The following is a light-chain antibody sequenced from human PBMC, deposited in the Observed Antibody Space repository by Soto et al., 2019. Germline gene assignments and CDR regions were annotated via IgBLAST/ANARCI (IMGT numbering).Light chain of an antibody. V-gene: IGLV3-21*02. CDR3: QVWDSRRDQPV. J-gene: IGLJ3*02. CDR2: DNN. Sequence: SYELTQAPSLSVAPGQTAKIVCGGDNIGGKTAHWYQQRPGQAPVMVVHDNNGRPSGIPDRFSGSTSGNTATLTISGVEAGDEADYYCQVWDSRRDQPVFGGGTQLTVL. CDR1: NIGGKT.